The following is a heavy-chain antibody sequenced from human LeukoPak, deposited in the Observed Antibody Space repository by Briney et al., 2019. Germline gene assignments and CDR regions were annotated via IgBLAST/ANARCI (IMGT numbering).Heavy chain of an antibody. CDR2: ISYDGTTK. CDR1: GFTFSSYG. Sequence: GGSLRLSCAASGFTFSSYGMHWVRQAPGKGLEWVAVISYDGTTKYYGDSVKGRFTISRDNSKNTLYLQMNSLRAEDTAVYYCAKDLTGTTSWWFDPWGQGTLVTVSS. J-gene: IGHJ5*02. CDR3: AKDLTGTTSWWFDP. V-gene: IGHV3-30*18. D-gene: IGHD1-20*01.